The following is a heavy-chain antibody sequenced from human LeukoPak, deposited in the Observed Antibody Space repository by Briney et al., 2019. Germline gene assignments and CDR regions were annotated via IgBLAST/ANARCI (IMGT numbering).Heavy chain of an antibody. Sequence: GGSLRLSCAASGFTFSSYSMNWVRQAPGKGLEWVSSISSSSSYIYYADSVKGRFIISRDNAKNSLYLQMNSLRAEDTALYYCARYRFVVGATDSFDIWGQGTMVTVSS. D-gene: IGHD1-26*01. J-gene: IGHJ3*02. CDR1: GFTFSSYS. CDR3: ARYRFVVGATDSFDI. CDR2: ISSSSSYI. V-gene: IGHV3-21*01.